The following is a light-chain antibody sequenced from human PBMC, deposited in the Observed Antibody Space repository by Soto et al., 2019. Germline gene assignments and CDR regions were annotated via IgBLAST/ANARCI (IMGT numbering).Light chain of an antibody. Sequence: DIPMTQSPSSLSSSVGDRVTITCQASQDISNYLNWYQQKPGKAPKLLIYDASNLETGVPSRFSGSGSGTDFTFTISSLQPEDIATYYCQQYNSAPLTFGGGTKVDIK. CDR3: QQYNSAPLT. V-gene: IGKV1-33*01. CDR2: DAS. CDR1: QDISNY. J-gene: IGKJ4*01.